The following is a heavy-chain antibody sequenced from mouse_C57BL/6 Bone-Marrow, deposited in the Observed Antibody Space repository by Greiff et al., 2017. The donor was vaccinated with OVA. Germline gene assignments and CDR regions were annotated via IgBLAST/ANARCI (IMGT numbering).Heavy chain of an antibody. V-gene: IGHV2-3*01. J-gene: IGHJ4*01. CDR1: GFSLTSYG. Sequence: VKVVESGPGLVAPSQSLSITCTVSGFSLTSYGVSWVRQPPGQGLEWLGVIWGDGSTNYHSALISRLSISKDNSKSQVFLKLNSLQTDDTATYYGAKIDEGYAMDYWGQGTSVTVSS. CDR3: AKIDEGYAMDY. CDR2: IWGDGST.